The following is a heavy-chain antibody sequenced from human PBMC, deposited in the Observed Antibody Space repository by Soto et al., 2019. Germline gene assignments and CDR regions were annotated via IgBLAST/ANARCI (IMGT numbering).Heavy chain of an antibody. CDR1: GFTCSSEA. J-gene: IGHJ4*02. CDR3: AKDAPGGYTWRYYFDY. Sequence: RGSLILSCAASGFTCSSEAMSWVRQALGKGLELVSAISGSGGSTYYADSVKGRFTISRDNSKNTLYLQMNSLRAEDTAVYYCAKDAPGGYTWRYYFDYWGQGT. V-gene: IGHV3-23*01. D-gene: IGHD5-12*01. CDR2: ISGSGGST.